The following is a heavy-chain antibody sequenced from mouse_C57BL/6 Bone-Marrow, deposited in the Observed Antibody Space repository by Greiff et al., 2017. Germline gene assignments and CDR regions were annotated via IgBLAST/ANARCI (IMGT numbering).Heavy chain of an antibody. CDR3: ARDSPTGTLDY. Sequence: EVKLMESEGGLVQPGSSMKLSCTASGFTFSDYYMAWVRPFREKGLEWVATLTFDGSSTYYLDSLKSRFIISRDNAKNILYLQMSSLKSEDTATYYCARDSPTGTLDYWGQGTTLTVSS. CDR1: GFTFSDYY. D-gene: IGHD4-1*02. V-gene: IGHV5-16*01. J-gene: IGHJ2*01. CDR2: LTFDGSST.